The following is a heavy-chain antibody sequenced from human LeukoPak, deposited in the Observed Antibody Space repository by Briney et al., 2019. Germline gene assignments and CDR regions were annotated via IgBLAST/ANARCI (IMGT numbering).Heavy chain of an antibody. V-gene: IGHV1-18*01. D-gene: IGHD4-17*01. CDR2: ISAYNGNT. Sequence: GASVKVSCKASGYTFTSYGISWVRQAPGQGLEWMGWISAYNGNTNYAQKLQGRVTMTTDTSTSTAYMELRSLRSDDTAVYYCARDDYGDYLYYFDYWGQGTLVTVSS. CDR1: GYTFTSYG. J-gene: IGHJ4*02. CDR3: ARDDYGDYLYYFDY.